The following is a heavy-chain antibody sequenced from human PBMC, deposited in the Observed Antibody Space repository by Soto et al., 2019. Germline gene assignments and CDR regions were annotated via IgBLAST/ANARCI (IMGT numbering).Heavy chain of an antibody. CDR2: IRCYNGKT. CDR1: GYSFTAYG. J-gene: IGHJ6*02. D-gene: IGHD3-3*01. CDR3: ARDAPPPELRFLEWHNYDYNGMDV. V-gene: IGHV1-18*01. Sequence: QVQVVQSGDEVKETGASVRVSCKTSGYSFTAYGISWVRQAPGQGLEWMGWIRCYNGKTKYAQKVQGRVTMTTDTYTSTAYMEVRSLRSDDTAIYYCARDAPPPELRFLEWHNYDYNGMDVWGQGTTVTFSS.